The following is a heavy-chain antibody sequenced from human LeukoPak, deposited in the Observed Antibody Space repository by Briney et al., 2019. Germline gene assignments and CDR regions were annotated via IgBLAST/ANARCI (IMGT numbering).Heavy chain of an antibody. CDR2: IYYSGST. J-gene: IGHJ5*02. Sequence: SETLSLTCTVSGGSISSGSYYWSWIRQPPGKGLEWIGYIYYSGSTNYNPSLKSRVTISVDTSKNQFSLKLSSVTAADTAVYYCAVGWRGYDILTGYYSGWFDPWGQGTLVTVSS. CDR3: AVGWRGYDILTGYYSGWFDP. D-gene: IGHD3-9*01. V-gene: IGHV4-61*01. CDR1: GGSISSGSYY.